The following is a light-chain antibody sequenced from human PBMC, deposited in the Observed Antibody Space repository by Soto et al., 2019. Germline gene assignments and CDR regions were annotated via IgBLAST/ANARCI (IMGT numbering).Light chain of an antibody. Sequence: EIVMTQSPATLSVSPGEGATLSCRASQRIDTNLAWYQQKPGQAPRLLMYDVAKRATGTPARFSGSGSGTDFTLTISSLEPEDFAVYYCQQRSKLPRTFGGGTKVDIK. CDR2: DVA. J-gene: IGKJ4*01. CDR1: QRIDTN. V-gene: IGKV3-11*01. CDR3: QQRSKLPRT.